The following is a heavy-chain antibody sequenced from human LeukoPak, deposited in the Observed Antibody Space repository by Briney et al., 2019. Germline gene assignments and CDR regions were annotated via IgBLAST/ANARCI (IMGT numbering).Heavy chain of an antibody. CDR2: INWNSGRM. J-gene: IGHJ6*03. V-gene: IGHV3-9*01. CDR1: GFTFDDYA. CDR3: AKDGQRRAVSVVTYMDV. Sequence: PGRSLRFSGAAAGFTFDDYAIHWVRQAPGKGLEWVSTINWNSGRMEYADSVKGRFTISRDNAKNSLYLQMNSLRDEDTALYYCAKDGQRRAVSVVTYMDVWGKGTTVTVSS. D-gene: IGHD6-19*01.